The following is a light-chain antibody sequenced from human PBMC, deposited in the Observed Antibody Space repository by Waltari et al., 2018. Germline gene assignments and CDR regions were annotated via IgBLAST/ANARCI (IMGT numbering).Light chain of an antibody. CDR1: SSDVGGYKY. V-gene: IGLV2-14*01. CDR2: EVS. Sequence: QSALTQPASVSGSPGQSITISCTGTSSDVGGYKYVSWYQQHPGKAPKVIIYEVSNRPPGISNRFSGSKSGSTASLTISGLQAEDEADYYCGSFTATSTYVFGAGTRVTVL. CDR3: GSFTATSTYV. J-gene: IGLJ1*01.